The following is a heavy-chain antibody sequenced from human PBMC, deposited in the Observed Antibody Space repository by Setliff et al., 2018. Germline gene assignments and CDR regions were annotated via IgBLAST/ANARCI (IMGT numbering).Heavy chain of an antibody. J-gene: IGHJ6*02. V-gene: IGHV3-15*01. CDR1: GASFSDYY. CDR3: ISLWLGYYGLDV. CDR2: IKRESDGGTT. Sequence: ETLSLTCTVYGASFSDYYWGWVRQAPGKGLEWVGRIKRESDGGTTDYAAPVKGRFTISRDDSKNTLYLQMNSLKTEDTAVYYCISLWLGYYGLDVWGQGTTVTVSS. D-gene: IGHD5-18*01.